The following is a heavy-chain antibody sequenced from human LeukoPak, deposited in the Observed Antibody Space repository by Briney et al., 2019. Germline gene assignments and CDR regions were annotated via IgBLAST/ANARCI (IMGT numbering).Heavy chain of an antibody. CDR2: LNGDGRT. CDR1: GFSISKYW. J-gene: IGHJ4*02. D-gene: IGHD1-14*01. Sequence: QPGGSLRLSCAVSGFSISKYWMDWVRQAPGKGPVWVSHLNGDGRTTYADSVKGRFTISRDNAKNTLYLHMDSVRAEDTAVYYCVRENNGIDYWGQGTLVTVSS. V-gene: IGHV3-74*03. CDR3: VRENNGIDY.